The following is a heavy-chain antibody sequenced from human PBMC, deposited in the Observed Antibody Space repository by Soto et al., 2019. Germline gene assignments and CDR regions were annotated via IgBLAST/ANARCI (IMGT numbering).Heavy chain of an antibody. V-gene: IGHV4-59*01. CDR2: IYYTGST. CDR1: GGSISRYY. Sequence: SETLSLTCPVSGGSISRYYWSWIRQPPGKGLEWIGYIYYTGSTNYNPSLKSRVTISVDTSKNQFSLKLSSVTAADTAVYYCARSDLFGEAPVGAFDIWGQGTMVTVSS. D-gene: IGHD3-10*01. J-gene: IGHJ3*02. CDR3: ARSDLFGEAPVGAFDI.